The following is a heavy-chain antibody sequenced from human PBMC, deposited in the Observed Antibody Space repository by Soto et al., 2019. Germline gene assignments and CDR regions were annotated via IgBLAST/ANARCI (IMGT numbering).Heavy chain of an antibody. CDR3: AVGQYLMDSNWFDP. V-gene: IGHV4-59*08. J-gene: IGHJ5*02. D-gene: IGHD1-26*01. Sequence: QVQLQESGPGLVKPSETLSLTCTVSGGSISSYYWSWIRQPPGKGLEWIGYIYYSGSTNYNPSLKSRVPISVDTSKNQFSLKLSSVTAADTAVYYCAVGQYLMDSNWFDPWGQGTLVTVSS. CDR2: IYYSGST. CDR1: GGSISSYY.